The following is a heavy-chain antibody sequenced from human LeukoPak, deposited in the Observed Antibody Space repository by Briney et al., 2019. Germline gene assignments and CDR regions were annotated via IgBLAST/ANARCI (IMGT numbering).Heavy chain of an antibody. CDR2: IYYTGST. D-gene: IGHD3-22*01. J-gene: IGHJ4*02. CDR3: ARDLVPTYYYDSSGYDY. CDR1: GGSISRDY. V-gene: IGHV4-59*01. Sequence: PSETLSLTCTVSGGSISRDYWSWIRQPPGKGLEWIGYIYYTGSTNYNPSLKSRVTISVDTSKNQFSLKLSSVTAADTAVYYCARDLVPTYYYDSSGYDYWGQGTLVTVSS.